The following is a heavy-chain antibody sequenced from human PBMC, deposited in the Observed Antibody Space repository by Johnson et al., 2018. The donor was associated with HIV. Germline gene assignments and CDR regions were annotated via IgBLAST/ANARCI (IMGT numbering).Heavy chain of an antibody. CDR2: INTGGGT. CDR1: GFTVSSNY. V-gene: IGHV3-66*01. CDR3: ARTRLELSSCYPDAVDI. Sequence: MLLVESGGGLVQPGGSLRLSCAASGFTVSSNYMRWVRQAPGKGLEWVSVINTGGGTYYADSVKGRFTMSRDNSKNTLYLQMNSLRAEDTALYYCARTRLELSSCYPDAVDIWGQGTMVTVSS. D-gene: IGHD3-22*01. J-gene: IGHJ3*02.